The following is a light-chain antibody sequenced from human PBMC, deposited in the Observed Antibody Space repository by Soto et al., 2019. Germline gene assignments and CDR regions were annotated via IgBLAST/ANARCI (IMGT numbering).Light chain of an antibody. J-gene: IGLJ1*01. Sequence: QSVLTQPASVSGSPGQSVTLSCTGTSSDVGGYNYVSWYQQHPGKAPKLMIYEVTRRPSGVPDRFTGSKSGNTASLTVSGLQAEDEADYYRSSYAGSQKFVFGSGTKVTVL. CDR1: SSDVGGYNY. V-gene: IGLV2-8*01. CDR2: EVT. CDR3: SSYAGSQKFV.